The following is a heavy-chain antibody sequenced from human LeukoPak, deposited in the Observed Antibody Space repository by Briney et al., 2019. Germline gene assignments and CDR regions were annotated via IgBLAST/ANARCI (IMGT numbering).Heavy chain of an antibody. CDR2: VYYSGST. J-gene: IGHJ4*02. D-gene: IGHD2/OR15-2a*01. CDR3: ASSTYYFYFDF. V-gene: IGHV4-38-2*02. CDR1: GYSISSGYY. Sequence: SETLSLTCTVSGYSISSGYYWGWIRQPPGKGLEWIGSVYYSGSTYYNPSLKSRVTISVDTSKNQFSLKLSSVTAADTAVYYCASSTYYFYFDFWGQGTLVTVSS.